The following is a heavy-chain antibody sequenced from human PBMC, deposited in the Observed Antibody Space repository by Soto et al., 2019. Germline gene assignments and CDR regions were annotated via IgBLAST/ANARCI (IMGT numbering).Heavy chain of an antibody. CDR1: GGSINNYY. J-gene: IGHJ4*02. V-gene: IGHV4-59*01. CDR3: ARGCRSGNCYGQLFYS. Sequence: PSETLSLTCTVSGGSINNYYWSWVRQPPGKGLEWIGHIYYSGGTNYNPSLKSRVTISVDTSNNQFSLKLSSVTAADTAVYYCARGCRSGNCYGQLFYSWGRGTLVTVSS. CDR2: IYYSGGT. D-gene: IGHD2-15*01.